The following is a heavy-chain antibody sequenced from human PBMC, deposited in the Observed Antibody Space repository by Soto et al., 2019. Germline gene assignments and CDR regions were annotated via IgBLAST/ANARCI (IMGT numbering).Heavy chain of an antibody. Sequence: QVQLVQSGAEVKKPGSSVKVSCKASGGTFSSYAISWVRQAPGQGLEWMGGIIPIFGTANYAQKFQGRVTITADESTSIAYMVLSSLRSEDTAVYYCARDHGDGSTGAFDIWGQGTMVTFSS. J-gene: IGHJ3*02. CDR2: IIPIFGTA. D-gene: IGHD1-26*01. CDR3: ARDHGDGSTGAFDI. CDR1: GGTFSSYA. V-gene: IGHV1-69*01.